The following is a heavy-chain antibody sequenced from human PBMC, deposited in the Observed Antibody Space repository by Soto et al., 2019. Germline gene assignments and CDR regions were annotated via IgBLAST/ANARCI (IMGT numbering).Heavy chain of an antibody. V-gene: IGHV1-2*02. J-gene: IGHJ6*02. CDR3: AILPTNANRYYYYYGMDV. CDR1: GYTFTGYY. D-gene: IGHD1-1*01. CDR2: INPNSGGT. Sequence: GASVKVSCKASGYTFTGYYMHWVRQAPGQGLEWMGWINPNSGGTNYAQKFQGRVTMTRDTSISTAYMELSRLRSDDTAVYYCAILPTNANRYYYYYGMDVWGQGTTVTVSS.